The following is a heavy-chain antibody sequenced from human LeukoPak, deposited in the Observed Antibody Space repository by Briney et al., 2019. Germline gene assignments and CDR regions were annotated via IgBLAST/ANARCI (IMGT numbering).Heavy chain of an antibody. CDR3: ARVSDYYDSSGRHFDY. Sequence: SVKVSCKASGGTFSSYAISWVRQAPGQGLEWMGGIIPIFGTANYAQKFQGRVTITADESTSTAYMELGSLRSEDKAVYYCARVSDYYDSSGRHFDYWGQGTLVTVSS. V-gene: IGHV1-69*13. CDR2: IIPIFGTA. CDR1: GGTFSSYA. D-gene: IGHD3-22*01. J-gene: IGHJ4*02.